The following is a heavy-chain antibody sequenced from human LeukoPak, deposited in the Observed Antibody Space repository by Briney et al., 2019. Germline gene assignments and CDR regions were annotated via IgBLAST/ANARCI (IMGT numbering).Heavy chain of an antibody. CDR1: GFTFSSYE. J-gene: IGHJ4*02. D-gene: IGHD4-11*01. V-gene: IGHV3-48*03. Sequence: GGSLRLSCAASGFTFSSYEMNWVRQAPGKGLEWVSYISSSGSIIYYADSVKGRFTISRDNAKNSLYLQMNSLRAEDTAVYYCARNYDYSEYFDYWGQGTLVTVSS. CDR3: ARNYDYSEYFDY. CDR2: ISSSGSII.